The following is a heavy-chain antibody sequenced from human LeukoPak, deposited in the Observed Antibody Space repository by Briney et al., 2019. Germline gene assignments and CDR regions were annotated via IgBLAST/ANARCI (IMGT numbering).Heavy chain of an antibody. V-gene: IGHV4-59*01. CDR2: IYYSGST. CDR3: ASTYDSSGYYYVGRYFDY. CDR1: GGSISSYY. D-gene: IGHD3-22*01. J-gene: IGHJ4*02. Sequence: PSETLSLTCTVSGGSISSYYWSWIRQPPGKGLEWIGYIYYSGSTNYNPSLKSRVTISVDTSKNQFSLKLSPVIAADTAVYYCASTYDSSGYYYVGRYFDYWGQGTLVTVSS.